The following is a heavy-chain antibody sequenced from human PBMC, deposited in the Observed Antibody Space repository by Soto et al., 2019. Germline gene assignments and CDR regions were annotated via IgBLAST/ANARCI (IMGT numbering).Heavy chain of an antibody. CDR1: GGSISSGGYY. D-gene: IGHD3-16*01. CDR3: ARERKLMMSAFDI. CDR2: IYYSGST. J-gene: IGHJ3*02. V-gene: IGHV4-31*03. Sequence: SETLSLTCTVSGGSISSGGYYWSWIRQHPGKGLEWIGYIYYSGSTYYNPSLKSRVTISVDTSKNQFSLKLSSVTAADTAVYYCARERKLMMSAFDIWGPGTMVTV.